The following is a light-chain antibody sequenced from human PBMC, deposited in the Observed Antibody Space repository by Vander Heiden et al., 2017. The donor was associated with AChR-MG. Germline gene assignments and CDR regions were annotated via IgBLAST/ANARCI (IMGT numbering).Light chain of an antibody. CDR2: AAS. V-gene: IGKV1-39*01. Sequence: DIQLTQSLSSLSASVGDSVTITCRASQSISSYLNGYHQKPGKAPKLLIYAASSLQSGVPSRFSGSGSGTDFTLTISSLQPEDFATYYCQQSYSTPPWTFGQGTKVEIK. CDR1: QSISSY. CDR3: QQSYSTPPWT. J-gene: IGKJ1*01.